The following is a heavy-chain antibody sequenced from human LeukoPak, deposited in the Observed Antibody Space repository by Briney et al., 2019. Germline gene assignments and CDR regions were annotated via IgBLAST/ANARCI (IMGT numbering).Heavy chain of an antibody. CDR1: GYTFTGYY. CDR3: ARGDYYDSSGYFY. CDR2: INPNSGGT. V-gene: IGHV1-2*06. D-gene: IGHD3-22*01. J-gene: IGHJ4*02. Sequence: GDSVKVSCKASGYTFTGYYMHWVRQAPGQGLEWMGRINPNSGGTNYAQKFQGRVIMTRDTSISTAYMELSRLRSDDTAFYYCARGDYYDSSGYFYWGQGTLVTVSS.